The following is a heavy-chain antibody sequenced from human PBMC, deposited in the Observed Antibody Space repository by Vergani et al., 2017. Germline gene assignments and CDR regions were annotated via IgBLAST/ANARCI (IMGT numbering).Heavy chain of an antibody. J-gene: IGHJ3*02. CDR3: ARVNGDYYDSSGYLADAFDI. CDR2: INHSGST. D-gene: IGHD3-22*01. Sequence: QVQLQQWGAGLLKPSETLSLTCAVYGGSFSGYYWSWIRQPPGKGLEWIGEINHSGSTNYNPSLKSRVTISVDRSKNQFSLKLSSVTAADTAVYYCARVNGDYYDSSGYLADAFDIWGQGTMVTVSS. V-gene: IGHV4-34*01. CDR1: GGSFSGYY.